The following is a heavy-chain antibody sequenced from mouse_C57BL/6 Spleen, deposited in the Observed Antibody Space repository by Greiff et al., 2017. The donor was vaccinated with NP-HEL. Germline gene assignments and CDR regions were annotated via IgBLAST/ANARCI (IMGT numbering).Heavy chain of an antibody. CDR3: ARGDYYSNLYAMDY. V-gene: IGHV5-6*02. J-gene: IGHJ4*01. D-gene: IGHD2-5*01. Sequence: EVKLMESGGDLVKPGGSLKLSCAASGFTFSSYGMSWVRQTPDKRLEWVATISSGGSYTYYPDSVKGRFTISRDNAKNTLYLQMSSLKSEDTAMSYCARGDYYSNLYAMDYWGHGTSVTVSS. CDR2: ISSGGSYT. CDR1: GFTFSSYG.